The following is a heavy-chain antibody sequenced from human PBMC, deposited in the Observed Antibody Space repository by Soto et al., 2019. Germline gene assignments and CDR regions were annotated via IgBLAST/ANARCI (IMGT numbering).Heavy chain of an antibody. J-gene: IGHJ2*01. CDR3: AREAAATLWYFDL. Sequence: PGGSLRLSCAASGFTFSIYSMNWVRQAPGKGLEWVSYISTSSSIYYADSVKGRFTISRDNAKNSLYLQVNSLTDEDTAVYYCAREAAATLWYFDLWGRGTLVTVSS. V-gene: IGHV3-48*02. CDR1: GFTFSIYS. CDR2: ISTSSSI. D-gene: IGHD2-15*01.